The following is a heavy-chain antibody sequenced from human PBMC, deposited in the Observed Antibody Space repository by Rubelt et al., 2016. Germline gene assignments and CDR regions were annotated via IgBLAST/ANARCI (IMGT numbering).Heavy chain of an antibody. D-gene: IGHD6-19*01. J-gene: IGHJ6*02. Sequence: GFTLNNYWMHWVRQAPGKGLVWVSEIKYDGSATNYADSVKGRFTISRDSAMSTLYLRMNSLRVEDTAVYYCATETIAVDGYYYYGMDVWGQGTTVTVSS. CDR3: ATETIAVDGYYYYGMDV. CDR2: IKYDGSAT. CDR1: GFTLNNYW. V-gene: IGHV3-74*01.